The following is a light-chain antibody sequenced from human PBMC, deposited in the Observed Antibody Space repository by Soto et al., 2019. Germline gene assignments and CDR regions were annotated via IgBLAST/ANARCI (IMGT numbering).Light chain of an antibody. CDR1: TSDIGGYNY. Sequence: QSALTQPASVSGSPGQSITISCTGTTSDIGGYNYVSWYQQHPGKAPQVMIYDVSNRPSGVSNRFSGSKSGNTASLTISGLQAEDEADYYCSSYTSSSTLVFGGGTKVTVL. CDR2: DVS. J-gene: IGLJ2*01. V-gene: IGLV2-14*03. CDR3: SSYTSSSTLV.